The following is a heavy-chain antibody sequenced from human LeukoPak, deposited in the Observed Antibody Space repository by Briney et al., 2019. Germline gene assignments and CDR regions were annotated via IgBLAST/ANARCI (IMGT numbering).Heavy chain of an antibody. Sequence: ASVKVSCKASGHTFTSYGISWVRQAPGQGLEWMGWISAYNGNTNYAQKLQGRVTMTTDTSTSTAYMELRSLRSDDTAVYYCARARVLLWFRELLSPPDYCGQGTLVTVSP. CDR3: ARARVLLWFRELLSPPDY. V-gene: IGHV1-18*01. J-gene: IGHJ4*02. CDR1: GHTFTSYG. CDR2: ISAYNGNT. D-gene: IGHD3-10*01.